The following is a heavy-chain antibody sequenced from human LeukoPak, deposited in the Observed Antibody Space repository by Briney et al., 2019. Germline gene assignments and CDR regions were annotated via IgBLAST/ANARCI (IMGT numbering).Heavy chain of an antibody. Sequence: PSETLSLTCAVYGGSFSGYYWSWIRQPPGKGLEWIGEINHSGSTNYNPSLKSRVTISVDTSKNQFSLKLSSVTAADTAVYYCARGRGAPAGTHFDYWGQGTLVTVSS. CDR1: GGSFSGYY. CDR2: INHSGST. D-gene: IGHD3-10*01. J-gene: IGHJ4*02. V-gene: IGHV4-34*01. CDR3: ARGRGAPAGTHFDY.